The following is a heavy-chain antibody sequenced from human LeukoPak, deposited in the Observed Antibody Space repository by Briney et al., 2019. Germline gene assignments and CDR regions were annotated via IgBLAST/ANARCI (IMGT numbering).Heavy chain of an antibody. D-gene: IGHD6-13*01. Sequence: PGGSLRLSCAASGFTFSSYAMSWVRQAPGKGLEWVANIKQDGSEKYYVDSVKGRFTISRDNAKNSLYLQMNSLRAEDTAVYYCARVRYSRLFDYWGQGTLVTVSS. CDR3: ARVRYSRLFDY. CDR1: GFTFSSYA. V-gene: IGHV3-7*01. J-gene: IGHJ4*02. CDR2: IKQDGSEK.